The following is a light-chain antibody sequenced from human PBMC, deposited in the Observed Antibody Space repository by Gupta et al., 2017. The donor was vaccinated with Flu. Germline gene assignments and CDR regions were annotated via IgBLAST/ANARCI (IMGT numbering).Light chain of an antibody. V-gene: IGKV2-30*01. Sequence: ICCRTSQSLVYNNGNTYLNWFQQRPGQSPRRLIYEVSNPDSVVPNRCSGSGAGTDFTLKSSGVEAEDVVVYYFLPGTHPWTFGQGTRLEI. CDR2: EVS. J-gene: IGKJ2*02. CDR1: QSLVYNNGNTY. CDR3: LPGTHPWT.